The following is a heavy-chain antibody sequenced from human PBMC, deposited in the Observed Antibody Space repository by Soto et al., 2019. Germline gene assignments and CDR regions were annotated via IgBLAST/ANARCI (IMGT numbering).Heavy chain of an antibody. J-gene: IGHJ4*02. CDR3: AREAVVPAGPLYYFDY. Sequence: SETLSLTCAVYGGSFTGYYWTWIRQPPGKGLEWIGEINHNGITNYNPSLKSRVTISVDTSKNQFSLNLSSVTAADAAVYYCAREAVVPAGPLYYFDYWGQGALVTVSS. V-gene: IGHV4-34*01. CDR1: GGSFTGYY. CDR2: INHNGIT. D-gene: IGHD2-2*01.